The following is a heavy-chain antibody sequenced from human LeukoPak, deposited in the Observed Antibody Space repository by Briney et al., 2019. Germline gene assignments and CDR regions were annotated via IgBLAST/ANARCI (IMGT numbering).Heavy chain of an antibody. CDR2: IYYSGST. Sequence: PSETLSLTCTVSGGSISSSSYYWGWIRQPPGKGLEWIGSIYYSGSTNYNPSLKSRVTISADTSKNKLSLKVSSVTAADTAVYYCAREDGIGSYYWLDPWGQGTLVTVSS. D-gene: IGHD1-26*01. J-gene: IGHJ5*02. V-gene: IGHV4-39*07. CDR1: GGSISSSSYY. CDR3: AREDGIGSYYWLDP.